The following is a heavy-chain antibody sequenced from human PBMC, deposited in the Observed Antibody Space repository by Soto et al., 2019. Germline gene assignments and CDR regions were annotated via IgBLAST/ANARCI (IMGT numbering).Heavy chain of an antibody. CDR1: GGSSSDISDY. CDR2: IYYSGST. V-gene: IGHV4-39*01. Sequence: SETLCLRYTVLGGSSSDISDYCGRIRQPPGKGLEWIGSIYYSGSTYYNPSLKSRVTISVDTSKNQFSLKLSSVTAADTAVYYCARHLSPYYYYDYYMDVWGKGTTVTVSS. J-gene: IGHJ6*03. CDR3: ARHLSPYYYYDYYMDV.